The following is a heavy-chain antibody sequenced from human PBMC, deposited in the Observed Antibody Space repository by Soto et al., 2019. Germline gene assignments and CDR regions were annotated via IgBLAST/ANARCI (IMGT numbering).Heavy chain of an antibody. Sequence: QVQLVQSGAEVKKPGASVKVSCKASGYTFTSYGISWVRQAPGQGLEWMGWISAYNGNTNYAKKLQGRVTMTTDTATSTAYMELRSLRSDDTAVYYCARDRVGAHPFQYYYYGMDVWGQGTTVTVSS. D-gene: IGHD1-26*01. V-gene: IGHV1-18*01. CDR2: ISAYNGNT. CDR3: ARDRVGAHPFQYYYYGMDV. CDR1: GYTFTSYG. J-gene: IGHJ6*02.